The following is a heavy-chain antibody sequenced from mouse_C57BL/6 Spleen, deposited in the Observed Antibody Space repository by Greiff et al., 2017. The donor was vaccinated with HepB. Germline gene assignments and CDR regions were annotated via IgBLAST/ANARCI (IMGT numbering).Heavy chain of an antibody. J-gene: IGHJ3*01. CDR1: GYTFTDYE. CDR2: IDPETGGT. V-gene: IGHV1-15*01. D-gene: IGHD2-5*01. CDR3: TSYSNWAY. Sequence: VKLMESGAELVRPGASVTLSCKASGYTFTDYEMHWVKQTPVHGLEWIGAIDPETGGTAYNQKFKGKAILTADKSSSTAYMELRSLTSEDSAVYYCTSYSNWAYWGQGTLVTVSA.